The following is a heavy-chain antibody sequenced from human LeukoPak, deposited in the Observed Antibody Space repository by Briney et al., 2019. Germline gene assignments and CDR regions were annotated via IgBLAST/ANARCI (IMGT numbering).Heavy chain of an antibody. V-gene: IGHV3-21*01. Sequence: PGGSLRLSCAASGFTFSSYSMNWVRQAPGKGLEWVSSISSSSSYIYYADSVKGRFTISRDNAKNSLYLQMNSLRAEDTAVYYCARDIGDYYDSSGNDYWGQGTLVTVSS. CDR3: ARDIGDYYDSSGNDY. CDR2: ISSSSSYI. CDR1: GFTFSSYS. J-gene: IGHJ4*02. D-gene: IGHD3-22*01.